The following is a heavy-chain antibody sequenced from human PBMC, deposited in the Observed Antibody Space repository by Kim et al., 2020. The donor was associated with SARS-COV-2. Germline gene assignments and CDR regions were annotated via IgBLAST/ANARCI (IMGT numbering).Heavy chain of an antibody. J-gene: IGHJ6*02. D-gene: IGHD3-22*01. CDR3: ARAVSSGYYPAYWYYGMDV. CDR2: IGTAGDT. V-gene: IGHV3-13*01. CDR1: GFTFSSYD. Sequence: GGSLRLSCAASGFTFSSYDMHWVRQATGKGLEWVSAIGTAGDTYYPGSVKGRFTISRENAKNSLYLQMNSLRAGDTAVYYCARAVSSGYYPAYWYYGMDVWGQGTTVTVSS.